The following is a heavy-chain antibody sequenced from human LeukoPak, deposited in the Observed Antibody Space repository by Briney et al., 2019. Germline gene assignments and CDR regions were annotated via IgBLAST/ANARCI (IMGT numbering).Heavy chain of an antibody. V-gene: IGHV3-13*05. CDR1: DPPSVAST. Sequence: PGGSLNSPLEPLDPPSVASTCTGSAQATGQGLEWVSAIGTAGDPYYPGSVKGRFTISRENAKNSLYLQMNSLRAGDTAVYYCARRGVFDAFDIWGQGTMVTVSS. D-gene: IGHD3-10*01. CDR3: ARRGVFDAFDI. CDR2: IGTAGDP. J-gene: IGHJ3*02.